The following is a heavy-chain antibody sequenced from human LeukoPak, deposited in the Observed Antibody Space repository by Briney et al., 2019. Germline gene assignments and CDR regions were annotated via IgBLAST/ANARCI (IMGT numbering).Heavy chain of an antibody. D-gene: IGHD3-22*01. CDR1: GYTFINYY. Sequence: ASVKVSCKASGYTFINYYMHWVRQAPGQGLEWMAVINPSGGGTIYAQKFQGRVTMTRDMSTSTVYMGLSSLRSEDTAVYYCARDVATFYSDSSGYGLDYWGQGTLVTVSS. CDR2: INPSGGGT. V-gene: IGHV1-46*01. CDR3: ARDVATFYSDSSGYGLDY. J-gene: IGHJ4*02.